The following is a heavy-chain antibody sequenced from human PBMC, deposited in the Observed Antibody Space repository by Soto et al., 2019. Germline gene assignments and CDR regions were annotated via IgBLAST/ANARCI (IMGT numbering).Heavy chain of an antibody. CDR1: GFTVSSNY. Sequence: GGSLRLSCAASGFTVSSNYMSWVRQAPGKGLEWVSVIYRGGSTYHGDSVKGRFTISRDNSKNTLFLQMNSLRAEDTAVYYCARVALDYSCSAGFDYWGQGTLVTVSS. D-gene: IGHD6-6*01. J-gene: IGHJ4*02. V-gene: IGHV3-53*01. CDR2: IYRGGST. CDR3: ARVALDYSCSAGFDY.